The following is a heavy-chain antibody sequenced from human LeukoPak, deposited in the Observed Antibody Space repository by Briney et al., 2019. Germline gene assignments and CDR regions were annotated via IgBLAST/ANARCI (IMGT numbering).Heavy chain of an antibody. CDR1: GFTFSSYA. Sequence: GGSLRLSCAASGFTFSSYAMHWVRQAPGKGLEWVAVISYDGSNKYYADSVKGRLTISRDNSKNTLYLQMNSLRAEDTAVYYCAREHIVVVTAIRGIDYWGQGTLVTVSS. CDR3: AREHIVVVTAIRGIDY. V-gene: IGHV3-30*04. CDR2: ISYDGSNK. D-gene: IGHD2-21*02. J-gene: IGHJ4*02.